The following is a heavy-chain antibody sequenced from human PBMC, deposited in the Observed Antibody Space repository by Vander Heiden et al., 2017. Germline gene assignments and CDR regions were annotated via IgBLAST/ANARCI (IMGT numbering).Heavy chain of an antibody. V-gene: IGHV3-9*01. D-gene: IGHD1-26*01. CDR3: VKDVGAAGSSFDV. CDR1: GFSFEDYA. CDR2: ISWNAGKV. Sequence: EVQLVESGGGLVQPGRSLRLSCAASGFSFEDYAMQWVRQAPGKGLGWVAGISWNAGKVHYADSVKGRFTISRDNAKKSLYLQMNSLRAEDTALFYCVKDVGAAGSSFDVWGQGTMVTVSS. J-gene: IGHJ3*01.